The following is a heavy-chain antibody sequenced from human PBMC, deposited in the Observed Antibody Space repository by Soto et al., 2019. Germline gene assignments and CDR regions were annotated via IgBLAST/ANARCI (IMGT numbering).Heavy chain of an antibody. CDR3: ARDTRRAWFDP. V-gene: IGHV4-59*12. J-gene: IGHJ5*02. CDR2: IYYSGST. CDR1: GGSISSYY. Sequence: TSETLCLTCTVSGGSISSYYWSWIRQPPGKGLEWIGYIYYSGSTYYNPSLKSRVTISVDTSKNQFSLKLSSVTAADTAVYYCARDTRRAWFDPWGQGTLVTVSS.